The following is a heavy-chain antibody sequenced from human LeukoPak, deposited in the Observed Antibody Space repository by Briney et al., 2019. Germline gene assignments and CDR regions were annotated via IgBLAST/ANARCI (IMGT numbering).Heavy chain of an antibody. CDR2: IYYSGST. D-gene: IGHD4-17*01. J-gene: IGHJ5*02. V-gene: IGHV4-39*01. CDR1: GRSISSSSYY. CDR3: ASGHYGDYVVWFDP. Sequence: SETLSLTCTVSGRSISSSSYYWGWIRQPPGKGLEWIGSIYYSGSTYYNPSLKSRVTISVDTSKNQFSLKLSSVTAADTAVYYCASGHYGDYVVWFDPWGQGTLVTVSS.